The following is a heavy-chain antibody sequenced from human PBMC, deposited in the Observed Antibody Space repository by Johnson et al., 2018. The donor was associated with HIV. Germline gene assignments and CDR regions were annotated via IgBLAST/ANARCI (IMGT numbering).Heavy chain of an antibody. CDR3: SMDWEGYAFYS. CDR2: ISYDGSNK. V-gene: IGHV3-30-3*01. Sequence: QVQLVESGGGVVQPGRSLRLSCAASGFTFSRYAMHWVRQAPGKGLEWVAVISYDGSNKYYADSVKGPFTISRDNSTNTLHLQMNRLRAQDTAVYYCSMDWEGYAFYSWGQGTMVTVSS. D-gene: IGHD1-26*01. CDR1: GFTFSRYA. J-gene: IGHJ3*02.